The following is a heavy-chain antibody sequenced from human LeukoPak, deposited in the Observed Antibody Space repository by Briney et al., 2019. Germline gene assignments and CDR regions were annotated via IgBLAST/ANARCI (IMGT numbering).Heavy chain of an antibody. CDR1: GFTFSSYG. CDR2: IRYDGSNK. CDR3: AKDGIQLWSPDFDY. V-gene: IGHV3-30*02. J-gene: IGHJ4*02. Sequence: PGGSLRLSCAASGFTFSSYGMNWVRQAPGKGLEWVAFIRYDGSNKYYADSVKGRFTISRDNSKNTLYLQMNSLRAEDTAVYYCAKDGIQLWSPDFDYWGQGTLVTVSS. D-gene: IGHD5-18*01.